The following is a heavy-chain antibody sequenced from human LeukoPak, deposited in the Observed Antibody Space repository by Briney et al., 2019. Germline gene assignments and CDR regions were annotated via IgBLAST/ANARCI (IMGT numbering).Heavy chain of an antibody. J-gene: IGHJ4*02. CDR2: ITGSGDST. D-gene: IGHD2-15*01. CDR3: AKDAANLLYYFDY. V-gene: IGHV3-23*01. Sequence: GGSLRLSCAASGFTFSSFAMTWVRQAPGKGLEWVSAITGSGDSTYYADSVKGRFTISRDNSKKTLYLQMNSLRAEDTAVYYCAKDAANLLYYFDYWGQGALVTVSS. CDR1: GFTFSSFA.